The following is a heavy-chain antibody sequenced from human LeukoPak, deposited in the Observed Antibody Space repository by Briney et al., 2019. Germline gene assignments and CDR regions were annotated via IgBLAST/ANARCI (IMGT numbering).Heavy chain of an antibody. V-gene: IGHV3-30*02. CDR2: IRHDGSNK. D-gene: IGHD3-3*01. Sequence: PGGSLRLSCAASGFTFSSYGMHWVRQAPGKGLEWVAFIRHDGSNKYYADSVKGRFTISRDNSKSASFLHMDTVRADDTAFYYCAKDSPPTSEWLPDYWGQGTLVSISS. CDR1: GFTFSSYG. CDR3: AKDSPPTSEWLPDY. J-gene: IGHJ4*02.